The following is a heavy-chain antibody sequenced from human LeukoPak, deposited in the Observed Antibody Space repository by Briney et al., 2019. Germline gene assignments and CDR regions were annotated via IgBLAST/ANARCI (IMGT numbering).Heavy chain of an antibody. CDR3: AREGGFYRPLDY. CDR1: GGSVSSTNW. D-gene: IGHD6-25*01. CDR2: VHLDGRT. J-gene: IGHJ4*02. V-gene: IGHV4-4*02. Sequence: SETLSLTCGVSGGSVSSTNWWPWIRQPPRKGLEWIGEVHLDGRTNFNPSLKSRLTMSVDLSENHVSLKLTSVTAADTAVYYCAREGGFYRPLDYSGQGTLVTVSS.